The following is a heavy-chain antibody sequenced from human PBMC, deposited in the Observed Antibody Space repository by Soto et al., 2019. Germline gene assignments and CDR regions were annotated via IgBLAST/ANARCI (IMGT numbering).Heavy chain of an antibody. J-gene: IGHJ4*02. CDR2: TYYRSNWRH. Sequence: SQTLSLTCAISGDSVSSNTAAWNWIRSSPSRGLEWLGRTYYRSNWRHDYAVSVKSRITVNPDTSKNHFSLQLNSVTPDDTAVYYCARGVAGSGFDLWGQGILVTVS. V-gene: IGHV6-1*01. CDR3: ARGVAGSGFDL. D-gene: IGHD6-19*01. CDR1: GDSVSSNTAA.